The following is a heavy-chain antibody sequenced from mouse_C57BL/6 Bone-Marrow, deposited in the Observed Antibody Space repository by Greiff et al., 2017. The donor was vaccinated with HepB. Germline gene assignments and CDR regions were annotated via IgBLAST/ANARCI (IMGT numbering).Heavy chain of an antibody. CDR1: GFTFSDYY. CDR2: INYDGSST. D-gene: IGHD1-1*01. Sequence: EVMLVESEGGLVQPGSSMKLSCTASGFTFSDYYMAWVRQVPEKGLEWVANINYDGSSTYYLDSLKSRFIISRDNAKNILYLQMSSLKSEDTATYYCARDPYYYGSSPYWYFDVWGTGTTVTVSS. CDR3: ARDPYYYGSSPYWYFDV. V-gene: IGHV5-16*01. J-gene: IGHJ1*03.